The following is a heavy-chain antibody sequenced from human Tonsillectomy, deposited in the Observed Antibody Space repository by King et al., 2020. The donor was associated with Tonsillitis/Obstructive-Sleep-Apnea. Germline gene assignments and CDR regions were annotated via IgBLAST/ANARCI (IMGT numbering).Heavy chain of an antibody. Sequence: EVQLVESGGGLVQPGRSLRLSCAASGFTFDDYAMHWVRQAPGKGLEWVSGISWNSTSMVYADSVKGRFTISRDNAKNSLNLQMNSLRAEDTALYYCAKDQGTFGLVYVFDIWGQGTMVTVSS. V-gene: IGHV3-9*01. D-gene: IGHD3/OR15-3a*01. CDR2: ISWNSTSM. J-gene: IGHJ3*02. CDR3: AKDQGTFGLVYVFDI. CDR1: GFTFDDYA.